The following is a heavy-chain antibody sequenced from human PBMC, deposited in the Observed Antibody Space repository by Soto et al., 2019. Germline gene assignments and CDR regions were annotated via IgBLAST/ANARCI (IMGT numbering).Heavy chain of an antibody. CDR2: ISGPGGTR. CDR1: GSRFTFSSYS. Sequence: GGSLRFSCAASGSRFTFSSYSMNRVRQAPGEGLEWVSGISGPGGTRYYADFVKGRFTISRDKSKNMLYLQMNSLRADDTAVNDCAPGRDGSADYGMDVWGQGTTDTVSS. CDR3: APGRDGSADYGMDV. J-gene: IGHJ6*02. V-gene: IGHV3-23*01.